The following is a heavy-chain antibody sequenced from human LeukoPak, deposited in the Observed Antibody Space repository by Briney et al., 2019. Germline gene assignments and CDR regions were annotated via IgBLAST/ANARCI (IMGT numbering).Heavy chain of an antibody. D-gene: IGHD2-21*02. CDR1: GYSFTTYW. V-gene: IGHV5-51*01. CDR2: IYPGDSDT. J-gene: IGHJ4*02. Sequence: GASLKISCKASGYSFTTYWIGWVRQMPGKGLEWMGIIYPGDSDTKYSPSFQGQVTISADRSISTPYLQWSALKASDSAIYYCARGDTAYYFDYWGQGTLVTVSS. CDR3: ARGDTAYYFDY.